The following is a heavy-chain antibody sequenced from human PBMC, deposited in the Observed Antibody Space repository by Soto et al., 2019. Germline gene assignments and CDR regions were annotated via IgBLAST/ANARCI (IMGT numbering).Heavy chain of an antibody. CDR3: AHIEDGSGSYSAFDI. CDR1: GFSLSTSGVG. CDR2: IYWDDDK. Sequence: QITLKESGPTLVKPTQTLTLTCTFSGFSLSTSGVGVGWIRQPPGKALEWLAHIYWDDDKRYSPSLKSGLTNTKDTSKNQVVLTMTNMDPVDTATYYCAHIEDGSGSYSAFDIWGQGTMVTDSS. J-gene: IGHJ3*02. V-gene: IGHV2-5*02. D-gene: IGHD3-10*01.